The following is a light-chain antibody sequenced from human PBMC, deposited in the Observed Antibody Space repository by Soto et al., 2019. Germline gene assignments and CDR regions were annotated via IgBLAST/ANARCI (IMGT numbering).Light chain of an antibody. V-gene: IGKV1-27*01. CDR3: QKYNSAPFT. J-gene: IGKJ3*01. CDR1: QGLSNY. Sequence: DIQMTQSPSSLPAPVGDRVTIICRSSQGLSNYLACYQKKPGKVPKLLFYAASTLQSGVPSRFSGSGSGTDFTLTISSLQPEDVATYYCQKYNSAPFTFGPGTKVDIK. CDR2: AAS.